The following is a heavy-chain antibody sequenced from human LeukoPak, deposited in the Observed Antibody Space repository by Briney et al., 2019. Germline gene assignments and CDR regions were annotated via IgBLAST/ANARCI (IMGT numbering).Heavy chain of an antibody. D-gene: IGHD2-21*01. J-gene: IGHJ3*02. CDR3: ARWVAYCGGDCYLRIGAFDI. Sequence: SVKVSCKASGGTFSSYAISWVRQAPGQGLEWMGRIIPILGIANYAQKFQVRVTITADKSTSTAYMELSSLRSEDTAVYYCARWVAYCGGDCYLRIGAFDIWGQGTMVTVSS. CDR1: GGTFSSYA. CDR2: IIPILGIA. V-gene: IGHV1-69*04.